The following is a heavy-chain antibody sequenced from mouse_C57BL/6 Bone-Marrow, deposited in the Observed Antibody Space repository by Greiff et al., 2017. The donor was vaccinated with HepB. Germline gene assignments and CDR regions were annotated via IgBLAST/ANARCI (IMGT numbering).Heavy chain of an antibody. CDR1: GYTFTSYW. V-gene: IGHV1-52*01. CDR2: IDPSDSET. D-gene: IGHD1-1*01. CDR3: ARPVVAHWYFDV. Sequence: QVQLQQSGAELVRPGSSVKLSCKASGYTFTSYWMHWVKQRPIQGLEWIGNIDPSDSETHYNQKFKDKATLTVDKSSSTAYMQLSSLTSEDSAVYYCARPVVAHWYFDVWGTGTTVTVSS. J-gene: IGHJ1*03.